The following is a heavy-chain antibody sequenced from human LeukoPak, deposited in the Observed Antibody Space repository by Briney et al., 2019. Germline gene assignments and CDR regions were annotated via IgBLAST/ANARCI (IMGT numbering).Heavy chain of an antibody. D-gene: IGHD3-10*01. V-gene: IGHV4-4*07. J-gene: IGHJ6*02. CDR3: ARATPPYGSGSPSLYYYGMDV. CDR1: GGSISSYY. CDR2: IYTSGST. Sequence: SETLSLTRTVSGGSISSYYWSWIRQPAGKGLEWIGRIYTSGSTNYNPSLKSRVTMSVDTSKNQFSLKLSSVTAADTAVYYCARATPPYGSGSPSLYYYGMDVWGQGTTVTVS.